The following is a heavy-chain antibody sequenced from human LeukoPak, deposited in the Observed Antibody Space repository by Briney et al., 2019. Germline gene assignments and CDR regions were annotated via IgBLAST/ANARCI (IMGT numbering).Heavy chain of an antibody. CDR1: GGSISSYY. J-gene: IGHJ4*02. CDR2: IYYSGST. D-gene: IGHD3-9*01. Sequence: SETLSLTCTVSGGSISSYYWSWIRQPPGKGLEWIGYIYYSGSTNYNPSLKSRVTISVDTSKNQFSLKLSSVTAADTAVYYCAKDWDLRYFDWFPAGFGYWGQGTLVTVSS. V-gene: IGHV4-59*01. CDR3: AKDWDLRYFDWFPAGFGY.